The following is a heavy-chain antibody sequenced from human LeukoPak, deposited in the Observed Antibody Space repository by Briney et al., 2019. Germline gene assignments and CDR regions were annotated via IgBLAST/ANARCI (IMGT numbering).Heavy chain of an antibody. CDR1: GFTFSSYG. D-gene: IGHD6-13*01. Sequence: GRSLRLSCAASGFTFSSYGMHWVRQAPGKGLEWVAVISYDGSNKYYADSVKGRFTISRDNSKNTLYLQMNSLRAEDTAVYYCAKELGIGAAAGTDDAFDIWGQGTMVTVSS. V-gene: IGHV3-30*18. J-gene: IGHJ3*02. CDR3: AKELGIGAAAGTDDAFDI. CDR2: ISYDGSNK.